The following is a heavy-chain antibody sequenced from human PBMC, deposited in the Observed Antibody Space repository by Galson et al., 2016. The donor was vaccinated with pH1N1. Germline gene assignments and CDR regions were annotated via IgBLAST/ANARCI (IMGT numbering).Heavy chain of an antibody. CDR1: GYTFTSYV. CDR2: FNAVNGNT. V-gene: IGHV1-3*01. Sequence: SVKVSCKASGYTFTSYVIHWVRQAPGQRLEWMGWFNAVNGNTKYSQKFQDRVTITTETSASTAYMELSSLRSEDTALYYCARGPQIVVVEAATPGVFDSRGQGTQVTVSS. CDR3: ARGPQIVVVEAATPGVFDS. J-gene: IGHJ5*01. D-gene: IGHD2-15*01.